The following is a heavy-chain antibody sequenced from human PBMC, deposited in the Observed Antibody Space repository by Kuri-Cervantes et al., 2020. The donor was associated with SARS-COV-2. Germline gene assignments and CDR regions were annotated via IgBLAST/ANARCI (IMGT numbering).Heavy chain of an antibody. CDR2: ISSSSSTI. J-gene: IGHJ6*02. D-gene: IGHD3-3*01. CDR1: GFTFSSYS. CDR3: ASPRCYDFWSGPAGVMDA. Sequence: GESLKISCAASGFTFSSYSMNWVRQAPGKGLEWVSYISSSSSTIYYADSVKGRFTISRDNAKNSLYLQMNSLRAEDTAVYYCASPRCYDFWSGPAGVMDAWGQGTTVTVSS. V-gene: IGHV3-48*01.